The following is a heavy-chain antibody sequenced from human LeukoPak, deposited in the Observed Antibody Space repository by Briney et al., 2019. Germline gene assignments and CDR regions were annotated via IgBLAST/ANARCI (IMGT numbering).Heavy chain of an antibody. D-gene: IGHD4-17*01. CDR3: ARDNYGDYYYYYGMDV. Sequence: ASVKVSCKASGYTFTSYGISWVRQAPGQGLEWMGWIGAYNGNTNYAQKLQGRVTMTTDTSTSTAYMELRSLRSDDTAVYYCARDNYGDYYYYYGMDVWGQGTTVTVSS. CDR2: IGAYNGNT. J-gene: IGHJ6*02. CDR1: GYTFTSYG. V-gene: IGHV1-18*01.